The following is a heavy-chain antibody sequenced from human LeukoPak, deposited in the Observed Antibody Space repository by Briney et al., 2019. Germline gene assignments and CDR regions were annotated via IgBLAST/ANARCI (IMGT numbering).Heavy chain of an antibody. J-gene: IGHJ4*02. CDR1: GDTFTSYR. CDR2: ISVYTGNT. CDR3: ARGRYFDWLLGFDY. D-gene: IGHD3-9*01. Sequence: ASVKVSCKASGDTFTSYRIIWVRQAPGQGLEWMGWISVYTGNTNYTQKLQGRVTITTDTSTSTAYMELRSLRSDDTAVYYCARGRYFDWLLGFDYWGQGTLVTVSS. V-gene: IGHV1-18*01.